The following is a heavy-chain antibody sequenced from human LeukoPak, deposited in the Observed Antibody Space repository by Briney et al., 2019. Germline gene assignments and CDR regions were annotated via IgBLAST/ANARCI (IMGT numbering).Heavy chain of an antibody. D-gene: IGHD5-18*01. CDR3: ARQEQLWTPRDY. Sequence: GESLKISCKVSGYTFTSYWIAWVRQMPGKGLEWMGIIYPGDSDIRYSPSFQGQVTISADKSISTAYLQWSSLKASDTAMYYCARQEQLWTPRDYWGQGTLVTVSS. CDR1: GYTFTSYW. J-gene: IGHJ4*02. V-gene: IGHV5-51*01. CDR2: IYPGDSDI.